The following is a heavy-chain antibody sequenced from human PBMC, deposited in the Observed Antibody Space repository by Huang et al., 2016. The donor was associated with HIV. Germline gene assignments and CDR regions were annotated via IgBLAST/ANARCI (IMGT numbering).Heavy chain of an antibody. CDR1: GGSISTYY. V-gene: IGHV4-4*07. D-gene: IGHD2-2*01. CDR3: ARENEFCGSTNCHHYYYGLDV. J-gene: IGHJ6*02. CDR2: FYTSGNT. Sequence: QVQLQESGPGLVKPSETLSLTCTVSGGSISTYYWSWIRQSAGKGLEWIGRFYTSGNTNYNPSLRSRVTRSVDTSKNQFSLRLTSVTAADTAVYYCARENEFCGSTNCHHYYYGLDVWGQGTTVTVSS.